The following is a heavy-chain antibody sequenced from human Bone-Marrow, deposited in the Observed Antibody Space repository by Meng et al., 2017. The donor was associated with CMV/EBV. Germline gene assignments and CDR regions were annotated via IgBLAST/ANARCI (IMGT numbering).Heavy chain of an antibody. V-gene: IGHV3-21*01. D-gene: IGHD2-15*01. J-gene: IGHJ5*02. CDR1: GFIFRSYT. CDR2: ISGDSTYI. Sequence: LSLTCAASGFIFRSYTMNWVRQAPGKGLEWVSSISGDSTYIFYKDSLKGRFTISRDNAKNSLYLQMNSLRVEDTGVYYCARDGDWLPLLFDPRGQGALVTVSS. CDR3: ARDGDWLPLLFDP.